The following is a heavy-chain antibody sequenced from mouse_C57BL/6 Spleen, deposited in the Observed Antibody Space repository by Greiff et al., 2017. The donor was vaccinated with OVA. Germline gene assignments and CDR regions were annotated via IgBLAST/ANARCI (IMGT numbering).Heavy chain of an antibody. CDR1: GYTFTSYW. CDR3: AREGAMDH. Sequence: QVQLQQPGAELVKPGASVKMSCKASGYTFTSYWITWVKQRPGQGLEWIGDIYPGSGSTNYNEKFKSQATLTVDTSSSTAYMELSSLTSEDSAVYYCAREGAMDHLGQGTSVTVYS. CDR2: IYPGSGST. J-gene: IGHJ4*01. V-gene: IGHV1-55*01.